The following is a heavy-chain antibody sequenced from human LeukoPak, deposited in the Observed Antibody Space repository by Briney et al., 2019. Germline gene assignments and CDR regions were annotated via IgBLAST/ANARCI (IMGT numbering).Heavy chain of an antibody. CDR1: GLTFYGQA. Sequence: GGSLRLSCAASGLTFYGQAMNWVRQGPGTGLEWVALSGNDGSTYYADSVRGRFTISRDIENSLYLEMDSLRTEDTALYYCAGQTKYYSASAGSYWGAFDLWGQGTMVTVFS. CDR3: AGQTKYYSASAGSYWGAFDL. J-gene: IGHJ3*01. D-gene: IGHD3-10*01. V-gene: IGHV3-43*02. CDR2: SGNDGST.